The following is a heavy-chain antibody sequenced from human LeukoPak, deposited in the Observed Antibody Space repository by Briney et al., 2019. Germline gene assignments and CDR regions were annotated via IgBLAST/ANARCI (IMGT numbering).Heavy chain of an antibody. D-gene: IGHD4-17*01. Sequence: ASVKVSCKASGYTFTTHGISWVRQAPGQGLEWMGWISAYNGNTNYAQKVQARVTMTTDTSTSTAYMELRSLRPDDTAVYYCARLKNYGDYGYWGQGTLVTVSS. CDR2: ISAYNGNT. CDR3: ARLKNYGDYGY. CDR1: GYTFTTHG. J-gene: IGHJ4*02. V-gene: IGHV1-18*01.